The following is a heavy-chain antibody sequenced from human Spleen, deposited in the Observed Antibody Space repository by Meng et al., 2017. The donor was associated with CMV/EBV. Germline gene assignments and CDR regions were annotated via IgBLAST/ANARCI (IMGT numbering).Heavy chain of an antibody. CDR1: GGSMSSGDYF. CDR3: ARARSYGSGSYYNY. J-gene: IGHJ4*02. CDR2: IYYSGST. D-gene: IGHD3-10*01. V-gene: IGHV4-30-4*01. Sequence: HVRVQESGPGLVKPSQTLSLTCTVSGGSMSSGDYFWNWIRQPPGKGLEWIGYIYYSGSTYYNPSLKSRVTISVDTSKNQFSLKLSSVTAADTAVYYCARARSYGSGSYYNYWGQGTLVTVSS.